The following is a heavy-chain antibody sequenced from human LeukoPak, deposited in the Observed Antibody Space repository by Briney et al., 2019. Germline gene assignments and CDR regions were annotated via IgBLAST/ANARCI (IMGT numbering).Heavy chain of an antibody. Sequence: KPGGSLRLSCAASGFTFSDFYMSWLRQAPGKGLEWVSYISISSYTNYADSVKGRFTISRDNAKNSLYLQMNSLRAEDTAVYYCARDRSPTMIVAPEYWGQGTLVTVSS. J-gene: IGHJ4*02. CDR2: ISISSYT. CDR1: GFTFSDFY. V-gene: IGHV3-11*06. D-gene: IGHD3-22*01. CDR3: ARDRSPTMIVAPEY.